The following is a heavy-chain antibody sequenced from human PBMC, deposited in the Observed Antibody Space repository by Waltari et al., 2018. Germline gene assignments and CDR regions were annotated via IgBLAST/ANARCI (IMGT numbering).Heavy chain of an antibody. D-gene: IGHD3-9*01. J-gene: IGHJ3*02. CDR1: GGSISSHY. CDR3: ARAGDDILTDDAFDI. Sequence: QVQLQESGPGLVKPSETLSLTCTVSGGSISSHYWSWIRQPPGKGLEWIGYIYYSGSTNYTPSLKSRVTISVDTSKNQFSLKLSSVTAAYTAVYYCARAGDDILTDDAFDIWGQGTMVTVSS. V-gene: IGHV4-59*11. CDR2: IYYSGST.